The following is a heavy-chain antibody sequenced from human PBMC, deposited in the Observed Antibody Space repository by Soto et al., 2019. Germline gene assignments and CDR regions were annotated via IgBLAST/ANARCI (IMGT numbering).Heavy chain of an antibody. CDR2: ISSSSSYI. J-gene: IGHJ6*02. Sequence: PGGSLRLSCAASGFTFSSYSMNWVRQAPGKGLEWVSSISSSSSYIYYADSVKGRFTISRDNAKNSLYLQMNSLRAEDTAVYYCAPWGYSGYDLYYYYYGMDVWGQGTTVTVSS. CDR1: GFTFSSYS. V-gene: IGHV3-21*01. D-gene: IGHD5-12*01. CDR3: APWGYSGYDLYYYYYGMDV.